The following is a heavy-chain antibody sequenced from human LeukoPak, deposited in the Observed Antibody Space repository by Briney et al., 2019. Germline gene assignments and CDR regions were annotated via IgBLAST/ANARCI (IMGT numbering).Heavy chain of an antibody. J-gene: IGHJ4*02. V-gene: IGHV3-23*01. CDR3: AKVGVYYYDNSGYDVNDY. CDR1: GFTFSSYA. D-gene: IGHD3-22*01. CDR2: ISGSGGST. Sequence: PGGSLRLSCAASGFTFSSYAMSWVRQAPGKGLEWVSAISGSGGSTYYANSVKGRFTISRDNSKNTLYLQMNSLRAEDTAVYYCAKVGVYYYDNSGYDVNDYWGQGTLVTVSS.